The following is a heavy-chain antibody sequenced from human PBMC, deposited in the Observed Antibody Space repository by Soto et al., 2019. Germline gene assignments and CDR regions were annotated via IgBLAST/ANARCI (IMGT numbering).Heavy chain of an antibody. CDR3: AKGGSGIDIVVVVAAVHDAIDL. J-gene: IGHJ3*01. CDR1: GFTFSSYA. V-gene: IGHV3-23*01. Sequence: GGSLRLSCAASGFTFSSYAMSWVRQAPGKGLEWVSAISGSGGSTYYADSVKGRFTISRDNSKNTLYLQMNSLRAEDTAVYYCAKGGSGIDIVVVVAAVHDAIDLWGQGPMVTVS. CDR2: ISGSGGST. D-gene: IGHD2-15*01.